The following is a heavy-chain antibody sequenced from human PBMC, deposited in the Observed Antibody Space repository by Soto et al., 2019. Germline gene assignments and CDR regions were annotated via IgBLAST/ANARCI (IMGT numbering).Heavy chain of an antibody. D-gene: IGHD1-1*01. CDR2: INQDGNED. V-gene: IGHV3-7*01. CDR3: ARTGDGHHDFLDY. Sequence: PGGSLRLSCAASGFTFSSYGMHWVRQAPGKGLEWVANINQDGNEDNLLDSVKGRFTISRDNAKNSLFLQMNSLRVDDTAVYYCARTGDGHHDFLDYWGQGALVTVSS. CDR1: GFTFSSYG. J-gene: IGHJ4*02.